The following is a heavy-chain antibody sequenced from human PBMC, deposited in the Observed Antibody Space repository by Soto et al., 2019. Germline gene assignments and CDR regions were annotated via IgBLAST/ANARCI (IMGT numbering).Heavy chain of an antibody. D-gene: IGHD3-22*01. CDR1: GYSFTDYG. CDR3: AIDPSNSSGNYLHFDY. V-gene: IGHV1-18*01. CDR2: ISAYNGNT. J-gene: IGHJ4*02. Sequence: ASVKVSCKASGYSFTDYGISWVRQAPGQGLEWMGWISAYNGNTNYAQKLQGRVTMTTDTSTSTAYMELRSLRSDDTAVYYCAIDPSNSSGNYLHFDYWGQGTLVTVSS.